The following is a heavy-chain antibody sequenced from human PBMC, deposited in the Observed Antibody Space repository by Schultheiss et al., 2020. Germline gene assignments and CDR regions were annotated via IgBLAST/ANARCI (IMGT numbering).Heavy chain of an antibody. V-gene: IGHV1-18*01. CDR3: AVTSSSWHYYYYGMDV. Sequence: ASVKVSCKASGYTFRSHGIAWVRQAPGQGLEWMGWISCYDGETIYAQKFQGRVTITADESTSTAYMELSSLRSEDAAVYYCAVTSSSWHYYYYGMDVWGQGTTVSV. CDR2: ISCYDGET. J-gene: IGHJ6*02. CDR1: GYTFRSHG. D-gene: IGHD6-13*01.